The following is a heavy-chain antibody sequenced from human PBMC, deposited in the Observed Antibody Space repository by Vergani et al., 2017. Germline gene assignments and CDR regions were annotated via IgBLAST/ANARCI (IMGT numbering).Heavy chain of an antibody. D-gene: IGHD6-19*01. CDR2: IYYSGST. Sequence: QVQLQESGPGLVKPSQTLSLTCTVSGGSISSGGYYWSWIRQHPGKGLEWIGYIYYSGSTYYNPSLKSRVTISVDTSKNQFSLKLSSVTAADTAVYYCASSGTAVAGFTGGGGAGDAFDIWGQGTMVTVSS. V-gene: IGHV4-31*03. CDR3: ASSGTAVAGFTGGGGAGDAFDI. J-gene: IGHJ3*02. CDR1: GGSISSGGYY.